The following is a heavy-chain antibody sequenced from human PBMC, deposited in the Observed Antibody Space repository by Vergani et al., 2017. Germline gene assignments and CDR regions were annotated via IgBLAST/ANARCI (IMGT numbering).Heavy chain of an antibody. V-gene: IGHV1-3*01. CDR2: INAGNGNT. J-gene: IGHJ4*02. D-gene: IGHD3-16*02. CDR1: GYTFTSYA. Sequence: QVQLVQSGAEVKKPGASVKVSCKASGYTFTSYAMHWVRQAPGQRLEWMGWINAGNGNTKYSQKFQGRVTITRDTSASTAYMELSSRRSEDTAVYYCARAGFYDYVWGSYRLRGGYYFDYWGQGTLVTVSS. CDR3: ARAGFYDYVWGSYRLRGGYYFDY.